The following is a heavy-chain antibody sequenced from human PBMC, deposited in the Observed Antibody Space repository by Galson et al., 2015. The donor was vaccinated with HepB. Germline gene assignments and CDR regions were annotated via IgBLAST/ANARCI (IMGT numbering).Heavy chain of an antibody. Sequence: SLRLSCAASGFTFSSYAMSWVRQAPGKGLEWVSAISGSGGSTYYADSVKGRFTISRDNSKNTLYLQMNSLRAEDTAVYYCARMGVLYDFWSGSGEVDWFDPWGQGTLVTVSS. CDR3: ARMGVLYDFWSGSGEVDWFDP. CDR2: ISGSGGST. D-gene: IGHD3-3*01. CDR1: GFTFSSYA. V-gene: IGHV3-23*01. J-gene: IGHJ5*02.